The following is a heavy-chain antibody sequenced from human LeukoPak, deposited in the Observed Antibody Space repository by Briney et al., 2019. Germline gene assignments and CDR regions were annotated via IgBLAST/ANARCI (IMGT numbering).Heavy chain of an antibody. J-gene: IGHJ6*03. Sequence: PSETLSLTCSVSGDSVRSYYWTWIRQPAGKGLEWIGRIYTSESTNYNPSLKSRVTMSVDTSKNQFSLKLTSLTAADTAVYFCARETTPYYYMDVWGTGAAVIVSS. D-gene: IGHD1-14*01. CDR1: GDSVRSYY. CDR3: ARETTPYYYMDV. CDR2: IYTSEST. V-gene: IGHV4-4*07.